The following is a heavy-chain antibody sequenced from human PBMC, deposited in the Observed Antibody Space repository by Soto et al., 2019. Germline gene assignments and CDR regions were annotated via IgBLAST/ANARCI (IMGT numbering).Heavy chain of an antibody. Sequence: QVQLVESGGGVVQPGRSLRLSCAASGFTFSNYGMHWVRQAPGKGLEWVAVISNDGSNKYYADSVKGRFTISRDNSKKKLYLQINSLRTEDTAVYYCAKDNRYGSGNYYKGHFDYWGQGTLVTVSS. J-gene: IGHJ4*02. CDR3: AKDNRYGSGNYYKGHFDY. CDR2: ISNDGSNK. CDR1: GFTFSNYG. D-gene: IGHD3-10*01. V-gene: IGHV3-30*18.